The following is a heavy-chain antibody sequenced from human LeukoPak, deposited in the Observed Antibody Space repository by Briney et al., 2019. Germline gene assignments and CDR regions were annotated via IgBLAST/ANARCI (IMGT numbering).Heavy chain of an antibody. Sequence: GGSLRLSCAASGFTFSDYAVSWVRQAPGKGLEWVSAISGSGGTTYYADSVKGRFTISRDNSKNTLYLQMNSLRAEDTAMYYCAKGYCTTTSCSLFDYWGQGTLVTVSS. V-gene: IGHV3-23*01. D-gene: IGHD2-2*01. J-gene: IGHJ4*02. CDR3: AKGYCTTTSCSLFDY. CDR2: ISGSGGTT. CDR1: GFTFSDYA.